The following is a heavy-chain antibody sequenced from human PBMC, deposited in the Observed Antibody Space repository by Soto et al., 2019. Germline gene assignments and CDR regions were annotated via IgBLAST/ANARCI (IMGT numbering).Heavy chain of an antibody. J-gene: IGHJ6*03. CDR1: GYPFVNYG. CDR3: ARGTIVERPYFYMDV. Sequence: QVQLVQSGGEVKKPGASVRVSCKASGYPFVNYGISWVRQATGQGPEWMAWVSGHNGNTDYAQKFQGRVTVTTDRSTNTVYMELKSLRSDDTAVYYCARGTIVERPYFYMDVWGKGTTVTVSS. D-gene: IGHD2-15*01. CDR2: VSGHNGNT. V-gene: IGHV1-18*01.